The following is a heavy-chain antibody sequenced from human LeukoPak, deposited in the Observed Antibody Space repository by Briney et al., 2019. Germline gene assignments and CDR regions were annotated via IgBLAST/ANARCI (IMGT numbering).Heavy chain of an antibody. CDR2: IYYSGST. D-gene: IGHD6-13*01. Sequence: SETLSLTCTVSSGSVNSGSYYWNWIRKPPGKGLEWIGYIYYSGSTNYNPSLKSRVTISVDTAKNQLSLKLSSVTAADTAVYYCARRAGYTGSWYEYWGQGTLVTVPS. V-gene: IGHV4-61*01. J-gene: IGHJ4*02. CDR3: ARRAGYTGSWYEY. CDR1: SGSVNSGSYY.